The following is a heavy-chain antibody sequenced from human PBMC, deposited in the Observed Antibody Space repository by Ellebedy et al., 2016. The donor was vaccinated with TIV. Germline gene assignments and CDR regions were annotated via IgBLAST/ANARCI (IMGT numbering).Heavy chain of an antibody. CDR2: IDPSDSYT. V-gene: IGHV5-10-1*01. CDR1: GYSFTSYW. Sequence: GESLKISCKGSGYSFTSYWISWVRQMPGKGLEWMGRIDPSDSYTNYSPSFQGHVTISADKSISTAYLQWSSLKASDTAMYYCATGYGDYVYWFDPWGQGTLVTVSS. J-gene: IGHJ5*02. CDR3: ATGYGDYVYWFDP. D-gene: IGHD4-17*01.